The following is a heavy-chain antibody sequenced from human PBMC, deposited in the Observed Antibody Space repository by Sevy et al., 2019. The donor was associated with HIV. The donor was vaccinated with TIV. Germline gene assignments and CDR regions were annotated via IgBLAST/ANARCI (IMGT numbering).Heavy chain of an antibody. CDR3: ARDGGGDYFDY. J-gene: IGHJ4*02. D-gene: IGHD3-10*01. V-gene: IGHV3-30*04. Sequence: GGSLRLSCEASGFSFRRYAMHWVRQAPGKGLEWLTVISYDGRNEYYVDSVKGRFTISRDNSKNTLYLQMNSLRPEDTAIYYCARDGGGDYFDYWGQGTLVTVSP. CDR1: GFSFRRYA. CDR2: ISYDGRNE.